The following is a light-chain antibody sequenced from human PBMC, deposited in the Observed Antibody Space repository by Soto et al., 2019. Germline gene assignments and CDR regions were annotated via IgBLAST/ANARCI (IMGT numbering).Light chain of an antibody. CDR1: QSVSSNY. CDR2: GAT. V-gene: IGKV3-20*01. Sequence: EVVLTQSPGTLSLSPGERATLSCRASQSVSSNYLAWYQQKPGQAPRLLIYGATSRATGIPDRFSGSGSGTDFTLTISRLAPEDFAVYYCQQYGSSPVTFGQGTKVDIK. CDR3: QQYGSSPVT. J-gene: IGKJ1*01.